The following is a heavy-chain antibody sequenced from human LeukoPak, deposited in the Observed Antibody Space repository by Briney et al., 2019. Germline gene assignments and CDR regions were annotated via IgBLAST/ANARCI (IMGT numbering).Heavy chain of an antibody. Sequence: GGSLRLSCAASGFTFSSYDMHWVRQATGKGLEWVSAIGTAGGTYYPGSVKGRFTISRENAKNSLYLQMNSLRAGDTAVYYCARSAAAGDFDYRGQGTLVTVSS. V-gene: IGHV3-13*01. CDR3: ARSAAAGDFDY. CDR1: GFTFSSYD. J-gene: IGHJ4*02. D-gene: IGHD6-13*01. CDR2: IGTAGGT.